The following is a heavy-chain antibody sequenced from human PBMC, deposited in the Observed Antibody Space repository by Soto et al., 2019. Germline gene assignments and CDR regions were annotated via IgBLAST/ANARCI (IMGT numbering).Heavy chain of an antibody. CDR3: ARLAYDYIWGSYRYFDY. CDR2: MNPNSGNT. V-gene: IGHV1-8*02. D-gene: IGHD3-16*02. CDR1: GYTFTGYY. Sequence: ASVKVSCKASGYTFTGYYMHWVRQATGQGLEWMGWMNPNSGNTGYAQKFQGRVTMTRNTSISTAYMELSSLRSEDTAVYYCARLAYDYIWGSYRYFDYWGQGTLVTVSS. J-gene: IGHJ4*02.